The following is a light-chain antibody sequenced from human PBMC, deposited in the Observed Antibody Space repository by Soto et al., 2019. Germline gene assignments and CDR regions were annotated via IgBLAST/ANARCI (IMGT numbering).Light chain of an antibody. V-gene: IGLV4-69*01. CDR3: QTWATGIRV. J-gene: IGLJ3*02. Sequence: QSVLTQSPSASASLGASVKLTCTLSSGHSNYAIAWHQQQPEKGPRYLMNLNSEGSHTKGDGIPDRFSGSSSGAERYLTISSLQSEDEADYYCQTWATGIRVFGGGTKLTVL. CDR1: SGHSNYA. CDR2: LNSEGSH.